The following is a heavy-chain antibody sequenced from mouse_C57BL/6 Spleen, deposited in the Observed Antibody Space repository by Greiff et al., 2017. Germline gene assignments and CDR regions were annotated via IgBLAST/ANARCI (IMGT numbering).Heavy chain of an antibody. Sequence: EVQLVESGGGLVQPGGSLKLSCAASGFTFSDYGMAWVRQAPGKGLEWVAFISNVAYSIYYADTVTGLFTISRENAKNTLYLEMSSLRSEDTAMYYCARPHYVNYLWYFDVWGTGTTVTVSA. V-gene: IGHV5-15*01. CDR1: GFTFSDYG. D-gene: IGHD2-1*01. J-gene: IGHJ1*03. CDR3: ARPHYVNYLWYFDV. CDR2: ISNVAYSI.